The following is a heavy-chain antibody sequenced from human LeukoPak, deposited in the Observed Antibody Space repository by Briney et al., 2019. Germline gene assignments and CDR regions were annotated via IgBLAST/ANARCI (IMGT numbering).Heavy chain of an antibody. Sequence: GGSLRLSCAASGFTFGSYAMSWVRQAPGKGLEWVSVISGSGGSTYCADSVKGRFTISRDNSKNTVYLQMNSLRAEDTAVFYCARVGGDIAATGHFDYWGQGTLVTVSS. J-gene: IGHJ4*02. CDR1: GFTFGSYA. CDR3: ARVGGDIAATGHFDY. D-gene: IGHD5-12*01. V-gene: IGHV3-23*01. CDR2: ISGSGGST.